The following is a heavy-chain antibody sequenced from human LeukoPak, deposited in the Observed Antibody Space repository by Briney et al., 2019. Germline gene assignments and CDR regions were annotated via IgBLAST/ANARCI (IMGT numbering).Heavy chain of an antibody. CDR3: AREVYSSGWVSGY. CDR2: ISSSSSYI. Sequence: PGGSLRLSCAASGFTFSSYSMNWVRQAPGKGLEWVSSISSSSSYIYYADSVKGRFTISRDNAKNSLYLQMNSLRAEDTAVYYCAREVYSSGWVSGYWGQGTLVTVSS. CDR1: GFTFSSYS. J-gene: IGHJ4*02. V-gene: IGHV3-21*01. D-gene: IGHD6-19*01.